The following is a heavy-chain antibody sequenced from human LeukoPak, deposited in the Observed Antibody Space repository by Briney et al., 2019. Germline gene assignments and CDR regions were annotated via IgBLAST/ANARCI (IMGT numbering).Heavy chain of an antibody. J-gene: IGHJ5*02. V-gene: IGHV4-30-2*01. Sequence: SQTLSLTCTVSGGSISSGGYYWSWIRQPPGKGLEWIGYIYHSGSTYYNPSLKSRVTISVDRSKNQFSLKLSSVTAADTAVHYCASAHIVVVPAAIGAWFDPWGQGTLVTVSS. D-gene: IGHD2-2*01. CDR3: ASAHIVVVPAAIGAWFDP. CDR1: GGSISSGGYY. CDR2: IYHSGST.